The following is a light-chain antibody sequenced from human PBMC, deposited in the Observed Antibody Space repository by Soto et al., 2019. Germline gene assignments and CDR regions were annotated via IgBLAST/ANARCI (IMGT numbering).Light chain of an antibody. CDR2: RNN. Sequence: QSVLTQPPSASGTPGQRVTISCSGSNSNIGVNSVYWFQQLPDTAPKLLIYRNNQRPSGVPDRFSGSKSGTSASLAISGLRSEDEADHYCSAWDDSLSGWVFGGGTKLTVL. V-gene: IGLV1-47*01. CDR3: SAWDDSLSGWV. CDR1: NSNIGVNS. J-gene: IGLJ3*02.